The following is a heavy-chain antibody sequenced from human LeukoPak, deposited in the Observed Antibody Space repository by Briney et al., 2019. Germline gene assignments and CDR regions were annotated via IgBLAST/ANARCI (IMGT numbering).Heavy chain of an antibody. V-gene: IGHV3-21*04. CDR1: GFTFSRYS. J-gene: IGHJ4*02. CDR3: ARSRDSSGWYGTDY. Sequence: GGSLRLSCAASGFTFSRYSMNWVRQAPGKGLEWVSSISISSNYIYYADSVKGRFTISRDNSKNTLYLQMNSLRAEDTAVYYCARSRDSSGWYGTDYWGQGTLVTVSS. CDR2: ISISSNYI. D-gene: IGHD6-19*01.